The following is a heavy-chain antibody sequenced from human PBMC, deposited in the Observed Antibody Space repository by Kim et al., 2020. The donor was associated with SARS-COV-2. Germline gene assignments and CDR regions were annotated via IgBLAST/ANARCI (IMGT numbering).Heavy chain of an antibody. V-gene: IGHV3-30*01. D-gene: IGHD4-4*01. Sequence: DAVKGRFTISRDNSKNTLYLEMNSLGAENKAVYYCARNIETVTLGLHDYWGQGTLVTVSS. CDR3: ARNIETVTLGLHDY. J-gene: IGHJ4*02.